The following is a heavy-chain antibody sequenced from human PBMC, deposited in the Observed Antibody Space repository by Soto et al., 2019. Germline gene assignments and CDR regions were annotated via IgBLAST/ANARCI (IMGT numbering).Heavy chain of an antibody. J-gene: IGHJ4*02. Sequence: QVQLVQSGTEVKKPGASVKVSCKASGYTFLDFYIHWVRQAPGQGLEWMGFINPSGGGTTYAQKFQGRLTMTRDTSTSTVYMELISLRSEDTAIYYCARDKPLSAGYWGQGTLVT. CDR2: INPSGGGT. D-gene: IGHD2-15*01. CDR1: GYTFLDFY. V-gene: IGHV1-46*01. CDR3: ARDKPLSAGY.